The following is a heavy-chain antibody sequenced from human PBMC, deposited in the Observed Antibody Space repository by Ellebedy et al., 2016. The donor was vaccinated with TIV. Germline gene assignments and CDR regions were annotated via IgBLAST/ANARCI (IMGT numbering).Heavy chain of an antibody. Sequence: PGGSLRLSCAASGFPFNSYWMNWVRQAPGKGLEWVASIKNDQSERYYADSVKGRFTISRNNATNSLFLQMNNLRLEDTAVYYCARKMWFEIFDHWGQGNLVTVSS. D-gene: IGHD2-21*01. CDR3: ARKMWFEIFDH. CDR2: IKNDQSER. J-gene: IGHJ4*02. CDR1: GFPFNSYW. V-gene: IGHV3-7*03.